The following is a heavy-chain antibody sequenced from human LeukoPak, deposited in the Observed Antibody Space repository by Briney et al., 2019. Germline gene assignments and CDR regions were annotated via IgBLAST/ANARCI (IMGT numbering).Heavy chain of an antibody. CDR1: GGSISSGGYY. D-gene: IGHD6-13*01. J-gene: IGHJ6*02. CDR2: IYYSGST. CDR3: ARDEAIAAAGTLYYYYGMDV. V-gene: IGHV4-31*03. Sequence: SETLSLTCTVSGGSISSGGYYWSWIRQHPGKGLEWIGYIYYSGSTYYNPSLKSRVTISLDTSKNQFSLKLSSVTAADTAVYYCARDEAIAAAGTLYYYYGMDVWGQGTTVTVSS.